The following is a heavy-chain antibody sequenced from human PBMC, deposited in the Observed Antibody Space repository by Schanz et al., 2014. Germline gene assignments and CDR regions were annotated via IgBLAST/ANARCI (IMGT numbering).Heavy chain of an antibody. D-gene: IGHD6-13*01. CDR3: AKDSRAAARFVYFDY. CDR1: GFIFDDYG. Sequence: RLSCAASGFIFDDYGIHWVRQAPGKGLEWVSGISWNSGTIDYVDSVKGRFTISRDNAKNSLYLHMNSLRAEDTALYYCAKDSRAAARFVYFDYWGQGTLVTVSS. J-gene: IGHJ4*02. V-gene: IGHV3-9*01. CDR2: ISWNSGTI.